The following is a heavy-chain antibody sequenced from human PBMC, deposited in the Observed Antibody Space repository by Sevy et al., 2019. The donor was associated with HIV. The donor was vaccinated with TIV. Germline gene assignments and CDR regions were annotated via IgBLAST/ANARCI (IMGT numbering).Heavy chain of an antibody. CDR2: IKQDESEK. J-gene: IGHJ4*02. V-gene: IGHV3-7*01. Sequence: GESLKISCAASGFTFTDYWMSWVRQTPGKGLEWVATIKQDESEKYYVDSVKGRFAISRDNGKNSVSLQMNGLRVEDTALYYCVREVGGFNWRPYYFDSWGQGTLVTVSS. D-gene: IGHD3-3*01. CDR1: GFTFTDYW. CDR3: VREVGGFNWRPYYFDS.